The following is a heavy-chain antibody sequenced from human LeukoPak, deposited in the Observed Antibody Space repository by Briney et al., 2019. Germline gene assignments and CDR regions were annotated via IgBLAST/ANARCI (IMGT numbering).Heavy chain of an antibody. CDR2: FDPEDGET. D-gene: IGHD3-10*01. Sequence: ASVKVSCKVSGYTLTELSVHWVRQAPGKGLEWMGGFDPEDGETIYAQKFQGRVTMTEDTSTDTAYMELSSLRSEDTAVYYCATESLQYYYGSGSCRYWGQGTLVTVSS. J-gene: IGHJ4*02. CDR3: ATESLQYYYGSGSCRY. CDR1: GYTLTELS. V-gene: IGHV1-24*01.